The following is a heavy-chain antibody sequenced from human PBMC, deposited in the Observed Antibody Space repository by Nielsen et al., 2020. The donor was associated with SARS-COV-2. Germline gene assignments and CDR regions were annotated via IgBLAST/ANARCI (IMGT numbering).Heavy chain of an antibody. J-gene: IGHJ6*02. Sequence: SETLSLTCTVSGGSISSGGYYWSWIRQHPGKGLEWIGYIYYSGSTYYNPSLKSRVTISVDTSKNQFSLKLSSVTAADTAVYYCASSYCSSTSCTYYYYGMDVWGQGTTVTVSS. CDR3: ASSYCSSTSCTYYYYGMDV. D-gene: IGHD2-2*01. CDR1: GGSISSGGYY. CDR2: IYYSGST. V-gene: IGHV4-31*03.